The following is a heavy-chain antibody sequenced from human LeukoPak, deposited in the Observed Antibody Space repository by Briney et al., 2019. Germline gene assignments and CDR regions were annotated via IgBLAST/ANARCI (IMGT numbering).Heavy chain of an antibody. J-gene: IGHJ4*02. D-gene: IGHD5-12*01. Sequence: GGSLKISCQGSGYSFTSYWMGWVRQMPGKGLEGMWIIYLGDSETRYSPSVQGQSTISVDKSISTAYLQWSSLKASDTAMYYCARMDIVATTDIDYGGQGTLVTVSA. V-gene: IGHV5-51*01. CDR3: ARMDIVATTDIDY. CDR1: GYSFTSYW. CDR2: IYLGDSET.